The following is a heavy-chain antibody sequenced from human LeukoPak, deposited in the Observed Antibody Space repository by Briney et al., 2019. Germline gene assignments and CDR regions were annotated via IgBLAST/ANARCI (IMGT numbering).Heavy chain of an antibody. V-gene: IGHV4-59*01. CDR1: GGSISTYY. Sequence: SETLSLTCSVSGGSISTYYWSWIRQPPGKGLEWIGYIYYSGSTNYNPSLKSRVTISVDTSKNQFSLKLSSVTAADTAVYYCARSQWLVKNMDVWGKGTTVTVSS. J-gene: IGHJ6*03. CDR2: IYYSGST. D-gene: IGHD6-19*01. CDR3: ARSQWLVKNMDV.